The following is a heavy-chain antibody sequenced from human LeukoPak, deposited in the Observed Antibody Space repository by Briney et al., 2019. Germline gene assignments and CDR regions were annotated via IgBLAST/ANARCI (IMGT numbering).Heavy chain of an antibody. J-gene: IGHJ6*02. D-gene: IGHD2-15*01. CDR2: INHSGST. V-gene: IGHV4-34*01. Sequence: SEALSLTCAVYGGSFSGYYWSWIRQPPGKGLEWIGEINHSGSTNYNPSLKSRVTISVDTSKNQFSLKLSSVTAADTAVYCCAREGSGRYYYGLDVWGQGTTVTVSS. CDR3: AREGSGRYYYGLDV. CDR1: GGSFSGYY.